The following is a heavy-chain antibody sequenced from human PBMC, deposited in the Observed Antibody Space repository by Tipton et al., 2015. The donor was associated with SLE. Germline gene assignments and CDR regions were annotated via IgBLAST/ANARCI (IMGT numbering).Heavy chain of an antibody. J-gene: IGHJ3*02. V-gene: IGHV1-69*05. Sequence: QLAQSGAEVKKPGSSVKVSCKGSGGNFGGYVISWVRQNPGHGLEWIGGFIPFFGRGTTDYAQKFQGRVTITTDESTSTAYMELSSLSPDDTALYHCAALSRTLAFDIWGPGTKVTVSS. CDR1: GGNFGGYV. D-gene: IGHD2/OR15-2a*01. CDR2: FIPFFGRGTT. CDR3: AALSRTLAFDI.